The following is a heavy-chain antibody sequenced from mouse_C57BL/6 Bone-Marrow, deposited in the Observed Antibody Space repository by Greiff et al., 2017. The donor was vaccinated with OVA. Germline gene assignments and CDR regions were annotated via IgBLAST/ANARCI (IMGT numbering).Heavy chain of an antibody. CDR1: GFSLTSYG. Sequence: QVQLQQSGPGLVQPSQSLSITCTVSGFSLTSYGVHWVRQSPGKGLEWLGVIWRGGSTDYTAAFMSRLSITTDNSKSQVFFKMNSLQADDTAIYYCAKTGGKKIYYDGSPWYFDVWGTGTTVTVSS. CDR2: IWRGGST. CDR3: AKTGGKKIYYDGSPWYFDV. D-gene: IGHD1-1*01. V-gene: IGHV2-5*01. J-gene: IGHJ1*03.